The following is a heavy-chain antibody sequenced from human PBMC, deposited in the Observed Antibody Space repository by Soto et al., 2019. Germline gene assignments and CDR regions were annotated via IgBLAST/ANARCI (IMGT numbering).Heavy chain of an antibody. J-gene: IGHJ4*02. CDR1: GFIVSSIY. CDR3: TRGSAAAGNYYFDS. Sequence: EVQLVESGGDLVQPGGSLRLSCAASGFIVSSIYMSWVRQAPGKGLEWVSVIYSGGSTYYADSVEGRFTISRDNSENTLYLQMSTLRAEDTAVYYCTRGSAAAGNYYFDSWVQGTLVTVSS. V-gene: IGHV3-66*01. CDR2: IYSGGST. D-gene: IGHD6-13*01.